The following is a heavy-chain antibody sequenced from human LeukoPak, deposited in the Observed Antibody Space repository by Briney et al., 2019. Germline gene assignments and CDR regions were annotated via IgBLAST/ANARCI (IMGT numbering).Heavy chain of an antibody. CDR3: ARDLLGEPGNFDY. Sequence: LSLTCSVSGGSVSGTGYYWGWIRQPPGKGLEWVSSISSSSAYTYYADSVKGRFTISRDNAKNSLYLQMNSLRAEDTAVYYCARDLLGEPGNFDYWGQGTLVIVSS. J-gene: IGHJ4*02. CDR1: GGSVSG. D-gene: IGHD3-16*01. V-gene: IGHV3-11*06. CDR2: ISSSSAYT.